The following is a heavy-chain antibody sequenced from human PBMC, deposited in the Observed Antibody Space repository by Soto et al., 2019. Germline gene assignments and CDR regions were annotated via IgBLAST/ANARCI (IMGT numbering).Heavy chain of an antibody. CDR3: ARVGSGCYRGRYCFDY. CDR2: INHSGST. D-gene: IGHD6-19*01. CDR1: GGSFSGYY. Sequence: PSETLSLTCAVYGGSFSGYYWSWIRQPPGKGLEWIGEINHSGSTNYNPSLKSRVTISVDTSKNQFSLKLSSVTAADTAVYYCARVGSGCYRGRYCFDYWGKGSPVTVCS. J-gene: IGHJ4*02. V-gene: IGHV4-34*01.